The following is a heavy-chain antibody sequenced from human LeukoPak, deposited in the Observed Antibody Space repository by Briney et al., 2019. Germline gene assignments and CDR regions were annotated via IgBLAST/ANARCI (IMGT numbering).Heavy chain of an antibody. J-gene: IGHJ6*02. Sequence: GGSLRLSCAASGFTFSSYWMNWVRQAPERGLEWVANIKQDGSEKHYVDSVKGRFTISRDNAKNSLYLQMNSLRAEDTAVYFCARDLAAAGTFYYDMDVWGQGTTVTVSS. CDR1: GFTFSSYW. D-gene: IGHD6-13*01. CDR2: IKQDGSEK. V-gene: IGHV3-7*01. CDR3: ARDLAAAGTFYYDMDV.